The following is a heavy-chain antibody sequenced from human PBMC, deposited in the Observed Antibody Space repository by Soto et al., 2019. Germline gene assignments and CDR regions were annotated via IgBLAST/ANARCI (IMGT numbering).Heavy chain of an antibody. Sequence: GESLKISCQASGYTFTNYWIAWVRHMPGRGLEWMGLTFPRDSDTRYNSFFEGQVTISSDRSLATAYLQWTSLKASDTAIYFCARLGSLLQPIDSWGQGTPVTVSS. J-gene: IGHJ5*01. CDR2: TFPRDSDT. D-gene: IGHD4-4*01. V-gene: IGHV5-51*01. CDR1: GYTFTNYW. CDR3: ARLGSLLQPIDS.